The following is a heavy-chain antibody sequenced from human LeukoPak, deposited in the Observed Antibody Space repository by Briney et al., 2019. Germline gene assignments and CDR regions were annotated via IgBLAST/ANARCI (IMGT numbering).Heavy chain of an antibody. CDR1: GGSFSGYY. J-gene: IGHJ4*02. CDR3: ARKYDYGLD. CDR2: INHSGST. D-gene: IGHD4-17*01. V-gene: IGHV4-34*01. Sequence: SETLSLTCAVYGGSFSGYYWSWIRQPPGKGLEWIGEINHSGSTNYNPSLKSRVTISVDTSKNQFSLKLSSVTAGDTAVYYCARKYDYGLDWGRGTLVTVSS.